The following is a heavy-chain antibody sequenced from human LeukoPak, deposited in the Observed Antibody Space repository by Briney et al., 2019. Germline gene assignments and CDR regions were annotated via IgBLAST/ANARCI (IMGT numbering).Heavy chain of an antibody. Sequence: GGSLRLSCAASGFTFSDAWMSWVRQAPGKGREWVGRIKDKGDGETTDYAAPVKGRFSISRDDSKNTLYLQMKSLNTEDTAVYYCTREVFDSLYFDSWGQGTLVAVSS. CDR1: GFTFSDAW. J-gene: IGHJ4*02. CDR2: IKDKGDGETT. D-gene: IGHD2-21*01. CDR3: TREVFDSLYFDS. V-gene: IGHV3-15*01.